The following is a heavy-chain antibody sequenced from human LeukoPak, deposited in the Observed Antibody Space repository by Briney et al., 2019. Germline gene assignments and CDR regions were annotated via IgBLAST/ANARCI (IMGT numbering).Heavy chain of an antibody. D-gene: IGHD3-22*01. V-gene: IGHV3-23*01. CDR2: ISGSGGST. CDR3: AKGYDYYDSSGTHAFDI. CDR1: GFTFSSYA. J-gene: IGHJ3*02. Sequence: PGGSLRLSCAASGFTFSSYAMSWVRQAPGKGLEWVSAISGSGGSTYYADSVKGRLTISRDNSKNTLYLQMNNLRAEDTAVYYCAKGYDYYDSSGTHAFDIWGQGTMVTVSS.